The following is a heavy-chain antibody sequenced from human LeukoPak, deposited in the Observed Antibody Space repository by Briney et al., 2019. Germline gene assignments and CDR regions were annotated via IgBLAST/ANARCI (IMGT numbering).Heavy chain of an antibody. J-gene: IGHJ6*03. V-gene: IGHV1-8*01. CDR2: MNPNRGNT. CDR3: ARGGEAAAGTAPSYYYYMDV. CDR1: GDTFTSYE. D-gene: IGHD6-13*01. Sequence: GASVKVSCKASGDTFTSYEINSGRQATGQRLGWMGWMNPNRGNTDYAQKFQGRVTMSRTTSLSTASMELSSLRSEDTAVYSCARGGEAAAGTAPSYYYYMDVWGNGTPVTVSS.